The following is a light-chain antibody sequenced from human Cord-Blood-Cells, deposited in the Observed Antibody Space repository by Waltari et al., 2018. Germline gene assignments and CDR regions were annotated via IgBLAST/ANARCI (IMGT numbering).Light chain of an antibody. J-gene: IGKJ2*01. CDR3: QQYYSTPPYT. CDR1: PSVLYSSNNKNY. Sequence: DIVMTQSPDSLAVSLGERATINCKSSPSVLYSSNNKNYLAWYQQKPGQPPNLLIYWASTRESGLPDRFSGSGSVTDFTLTISSLQAEYVAVYYCQQYYSTPPYTFGQGTKLEIK. V-gene: IGKV4-1*01. CDR2: WAS.